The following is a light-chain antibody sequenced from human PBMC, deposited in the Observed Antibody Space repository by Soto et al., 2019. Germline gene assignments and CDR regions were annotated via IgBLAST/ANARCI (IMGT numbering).Light chain of an antibody. CDR3: QQYHEYW. CDR2: GAS. Sequence: EFVLTQSPDTLSLSPGGRAALSCRASQSVSSSYLAWYQQKPGQAPRLLLYGASSRATGIPDRFSGSGSGTDFTLTIRSLQPDDFAPSYCQQYHEYWFGQGTKVDIK. CDR1: QSVSSSY. V-gene: IGKV3-20*01. J-gene: IGKJ1*01.